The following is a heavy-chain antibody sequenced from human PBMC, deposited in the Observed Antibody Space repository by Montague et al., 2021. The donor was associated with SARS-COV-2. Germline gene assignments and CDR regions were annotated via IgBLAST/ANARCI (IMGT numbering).Heavy chain of an antibody. V-gene: IGHV4-34*01. CDR3: ARGADYDFWSGFLRYKWFDP. CDR2: INHSGST. J-gene: IGHJ5*02. D-gene: IGHD3-3*01. CDR1: GGSLSGYY. Sequence: SETLSLTCDVYGGSLSGYYWAWIRQTPAKGLEWIGEINHSGSTNYKPALKSRLTISVDTSKKQFSLKLNSMTAADTAVYYCARGADYDFWSGFLRYKWFDPWGLGTPVTVSS.